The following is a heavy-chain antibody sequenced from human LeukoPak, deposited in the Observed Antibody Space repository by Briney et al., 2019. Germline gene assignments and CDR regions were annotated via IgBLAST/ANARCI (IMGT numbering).Heavy chain of an antibody. CDR1: GFTFDDYA. CDR3: AKDPYYDILTGFDY. CDR2: ISWNSGSI. V-gene: IGHV3-9*01. D-gene: IGHD3-9*01. J-gene: IGHJ4*02. Sequence: GGSLRLSCAASGFTFDDYAMHWVRQAPGKGLEWVSGISWNSGSIGYADSVKGRFTISRDSAKNSLYLQMNSLRAEDTALYYCAKDPYYDILTGFDYWGQGTLVTVSS.